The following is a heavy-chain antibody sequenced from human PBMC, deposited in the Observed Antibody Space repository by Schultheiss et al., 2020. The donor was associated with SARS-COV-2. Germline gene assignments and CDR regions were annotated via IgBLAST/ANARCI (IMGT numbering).Heavy chain of an antibody. Sequence: GESLKISCAASGFTFSSFAMNWVRQAPGKGLEWVSTISGSGGTTYYGDSVKGRFTISRDNSKNTLDLQMNSLRAEDTSLYYCVREDAKSRFDSWGQGALVTVSS. J-gene: IGHJ4*02. V-gene: IGHV3-23*01. CDR2: ISGSGGTT. D-gene: IGHD2-2*01. CDR1: GFTFSSFA. CDR3: VREDAKSRFDS.